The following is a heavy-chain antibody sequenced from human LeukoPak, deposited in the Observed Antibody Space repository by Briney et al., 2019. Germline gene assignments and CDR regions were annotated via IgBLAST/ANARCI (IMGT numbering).Heavy chain of an antibody. Sequence: GRSLRLSCAASGFTFSSYGMHWVRQAPGKGLEWVAIIWYDGSNKYYADSVKGRFTISRDNSKNTLYLQMNSLRAEDTAVYYCAREKPKGDYVMDYWGQGTLVTVSS. CDR3: AREKPKGDYVMDY. CDR1: GFTFSSYG. V-gene: IGHV3-33*01. CDR2: IWYDGSNK. J-gene: IGHJ4*02. D-gene: IGHD4-17*01.